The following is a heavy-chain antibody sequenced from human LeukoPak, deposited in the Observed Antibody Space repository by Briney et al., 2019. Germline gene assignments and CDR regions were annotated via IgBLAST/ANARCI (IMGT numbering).Heavy chain of an antibody. J-gene: IGHJ6*02. V-gene: IGHV4-28*03. CDR1: GYSISSSNW. Sequence: PSDTLSLTCAVSGYSISSSNWWGWIRQPPGKGLEWIGYIYYSGSTNYNPSLKSRVTISVDTSKNQFSLKLSSVTAADTAVYYCARVRHSSSFYYYYGMDVWGQGTTVTVSS. CDR2: IYYSGST. CDR3: ARVRHSSSFYYYYGMDV. D-gene: IGHD6-6*01.